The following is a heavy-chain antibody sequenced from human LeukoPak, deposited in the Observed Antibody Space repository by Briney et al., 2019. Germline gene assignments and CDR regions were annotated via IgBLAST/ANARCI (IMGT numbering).Heavy chain of an antibody. J-gene: IGHJ3*02. CDR1: GFTFSSYW. Sequence: GGSLRLSCAASGFTFSSYWMSWVRQAPGKGLEWVANIKQDGSEKYYVDSVKGRFTISRDNAKNSLYLQMNSLRAEDTAVYYCARVRVQLERRALSEGGDAFDIWGQGTMVTVSS. CDR2: IKQDGSEK. CDR3: ARVRVQLERRALSEGGDAFDI. V-gene: IGHV3-7*01. D-gene: IGHD1-1*01.